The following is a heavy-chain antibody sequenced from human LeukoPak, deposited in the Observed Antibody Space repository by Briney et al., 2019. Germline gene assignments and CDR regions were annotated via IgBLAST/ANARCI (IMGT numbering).Heavy chain of an antibody. J-gene: IGHJ6*03. CDR2: ISSSSSYI. CDR1: GFTFSSYS. CDR3: ARDHRVGATRDYYYYYYMDV. V-gene: IGHV3-21*01. D-gene: IGHD1-26*01. Sequence: PGGSLRLSCAASGFTFSSYSMNWVRQAPGKGLEWVSSISSSSSYIYYADSVKGRFTISRDNAKNSLYLQMNSLRAEDTAVYYCARDHRVGATRDYYYYYYMDVWGKGTTVTVS.